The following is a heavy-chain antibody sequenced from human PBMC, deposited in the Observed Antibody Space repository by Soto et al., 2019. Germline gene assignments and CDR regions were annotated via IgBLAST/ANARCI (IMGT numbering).Heavy chain of an antibody. Sequence: GESLKISCKGSGYSFTSYWIGWVRQMPGKGLEWMGIIYPGDSDTRYSPSFQGQVTISADKSITITYLRWTSLKASDTAIYYCAASIFYYGMDVWGQGTTVTVSS. CDR1: GYSFTSYW. CDR3: AASIFYYGMDV. CDR2: IYPGDSDT. V-gene: IGHV5-51*01. J-gene: IGHJ6*02.